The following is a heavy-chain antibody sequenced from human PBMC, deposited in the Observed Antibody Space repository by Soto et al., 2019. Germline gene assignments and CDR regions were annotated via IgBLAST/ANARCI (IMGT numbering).Heavy chain of an antibody. D-gene: IGHD1-26*01. CDR1: GGSFSGYY. CDR3: VDGIHSGSLKVTWFDP. CDR2: INHSGST. Sequence: SETLSLTCAVYGGSFSGYYWSWIRQPPGKGLEWIGEINHSGSTNYNPSLKSRVTISVDTSKNQFSLKLSSVTAADTAVYYCVDGIHSGSLKVTWFDPWGQGTLVTVYS. J-gene: IGHJ5*02. V-gene: IGHV4-34*01.